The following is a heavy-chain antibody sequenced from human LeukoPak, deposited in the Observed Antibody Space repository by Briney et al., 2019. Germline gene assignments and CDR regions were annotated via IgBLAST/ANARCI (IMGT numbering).Heavy chain of an antibody. CDR1: GGSISSSSYY. D-gene: IGHD3-22*01. Sequence: SETLSLTCTVSGGSISSSSYYWGWIRQPPGKGLEWIGSIYYSGSTYCNPSLKSRVTISVDTSKNQFSLKLSSVTAADTAVYYCARDRYDSSGYYGEAFDIWGQGTMVTVSS. CDR2: IYYSGST. V-gene: IGHV4-39*07. J-gene: IGHJ3*02. CDR3: ARDRYDSSGYYGEAFDI.